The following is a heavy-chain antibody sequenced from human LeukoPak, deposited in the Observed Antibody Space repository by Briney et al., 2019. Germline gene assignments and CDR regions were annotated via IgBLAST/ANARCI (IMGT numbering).Heavy chain of an antibody. CDR1: GFTFSSYS. CDR2: ISSSSSYI. V-gene: IGHV3-21*01. CDR3: ARAHRAGFLEWFTFDP. Sequence: PGGSLRLSCAASGFTFSSYSVNWVRQAPGKGLEWVSSISSSSSYIYYADSVKGRFTISRDNAKNSLYLQMNSLRAEDTAVYYCARAHRAGFLEWFTFDPWGQGTLVTVSS. J-gene: IGHJ5*02. D-gene: IGHD3-3*01.